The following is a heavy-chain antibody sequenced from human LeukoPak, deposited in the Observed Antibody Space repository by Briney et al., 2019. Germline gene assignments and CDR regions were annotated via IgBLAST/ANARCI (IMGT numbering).Heavy chain of an antibody. V-gene: IGHV4-39*01. D-gene: IGHD6-13*01. Sequence: PSETLSLTCTVSGGSVSSNNDYWGWIRQPPGKGLEWIGSVLYSGSTSYNPSLKSRVTKSVDPSKNQFSLELTSVTATDTAVYYCARGGMANGPFDYWGQGTLVTVSS. J-gene: IGHJ4*02. CDR1: GGSVSSNNDY. CDR2: VLYSGST. CDR3: ARGGMANGPFDY.